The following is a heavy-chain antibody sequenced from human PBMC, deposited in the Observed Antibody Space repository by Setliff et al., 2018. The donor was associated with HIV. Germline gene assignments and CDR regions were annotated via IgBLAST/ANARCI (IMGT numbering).Heavy chain of an antibody. Sequence: PSETLSLTCTVSGYSISSGYCWGWIRQPPGKGLEWIGSIYHSGSTYYNPSLKSRVTISVDTSKNQFSLKLSSVTAADTAVYYCARDSITGTTPAFDYWGQGTLVTVSS. CDR2: IYHSGST. CDR3: ARDSITGTTPAFDY. D-gene: IGHD1-20*01. V-gene: IGHV4-38-2*02. CDR1: GYSISSGYC. J-gene: IGHJ4*02.